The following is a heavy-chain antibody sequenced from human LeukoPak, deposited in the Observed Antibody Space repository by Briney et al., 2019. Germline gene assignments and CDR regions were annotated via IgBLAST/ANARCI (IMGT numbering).Heavy chain of an antibody. D-gene: IGHD3-10*01. CDR1: GFTFSSYW. V-gene: IGHV3-7*01. CDR2: IKQDGSEK. Sequence: GGSLRLSCAASGFTFSSYWMSWVRQAPGKGLEWVANIKQDGSEKYYVDSVKGRFTISRDNAKNSLYLQMKSLRAEDTAVYYCARETYYGSDYYFDYWGQGTLVTVSS. CDR3: ARETYYGSDYYFDY. J-gene: IGHJ4*02.